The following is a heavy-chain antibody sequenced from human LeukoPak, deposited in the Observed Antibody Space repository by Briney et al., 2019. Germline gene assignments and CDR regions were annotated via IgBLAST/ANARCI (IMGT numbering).Heavy chain of an antibody. V-gene: IGHV4-39*01. D-gene: IGHD3-3*01. CDR1: GGSISSSSYY. CDR2: IYYSGST. J-gene: IGHJ4*02. CDR3: ARATWSGYYKVGYFDY. Sequence: SETLSLTCTVSGGSISSSSYYWGWIRQPPEKGLEWIGSIYYSGSTYYNPSLKSRVTISVDTSENQFSLKLSSVTAADTAVYYCARATWSGYYKVGYFDYWGQGTLVTVSS.